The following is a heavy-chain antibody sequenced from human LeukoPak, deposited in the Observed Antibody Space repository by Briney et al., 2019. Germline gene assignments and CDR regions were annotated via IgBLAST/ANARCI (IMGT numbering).Heavy chain of an antibody. V-gene: IGHV4-39*01. CDR2: IYYSGST. CDR1: GGSISSSSYY. D-gene: IGHD5-18*01. CDR3: ARLTYWGYSYGSNYFDY. J-gene: IGHJ4*02. Sequence: SETLSLTCTVSGGSISSSSYYWGWIRQPPGKGLEWIGSIYYSGSTYYNPSLKSRVTISVDTSKNQFSLKLSSVTAADTAVYYRARLTYWGYSYGSNYFDYWGQGTLVTVSS.